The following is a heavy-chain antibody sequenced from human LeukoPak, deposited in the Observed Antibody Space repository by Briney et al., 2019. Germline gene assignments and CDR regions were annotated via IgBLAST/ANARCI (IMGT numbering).Heavy chain of an antibody. V-gene: IGHV3-7*01. CDR2: IKPDGSEK. D-gene: IGHD3-16*02. J-gene: IGHJ4*02. CDR3: AKEGAMITFGGVIVT. Sequence: PGGSLRLSCAASGFSFSDYWMTWVRQAPGKGLEWVANIKPDGSEKYYVDSVKGRFTISRDNAKNSLYLQMNSLRVEDTAVYYCAKEGAMITFGGVIVTWGQGTLVTVSS. CDR1: GFSFSDYW.